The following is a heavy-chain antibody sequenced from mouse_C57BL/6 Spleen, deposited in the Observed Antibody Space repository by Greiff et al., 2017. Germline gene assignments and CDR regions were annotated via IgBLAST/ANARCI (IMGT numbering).Heavy chain of an antibody. D-gene: IGHD2-1*01. CDR3: ARLGNYDAMDY. J-gene: IGHJ4*01. V-gene: IGHV5-4*03. CDR1: GFTFSSYA. CDR2: ISDGGSYT. Sequence: EVKVVESGGGLVKPGGSLKLSCAASGFTFSSYAMSWVRQTPEKRLEWVATISDGGSYTYYPDNVKGRFTISRDNAKNNLYLQMSHLKSEDTAMYYCARLGNYDAMDYWGQGTSVTVSS.